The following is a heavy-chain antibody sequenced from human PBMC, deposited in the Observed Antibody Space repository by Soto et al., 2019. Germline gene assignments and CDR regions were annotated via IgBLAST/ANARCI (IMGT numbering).Heavy chain of an antibody. D-gene: IGHD3-10*01. CDR3: ASEITMVRGVKPYFDY. CDR1: GGSISSSSYY. V-gene: IGHV4-39*01. CDR2: IYYSGST. Sequence: PSETLSLTCXVSGGSISSSSYYWGWIRQPPGKGLEWIGSIYYSGSTYYNPSLKSRVTISVDTSKNQFSLKLSSVTAADTAVYYCASEITMVRGVKPYFDYWGQGTLVTVSS. J-gene: IGHJ4*02.